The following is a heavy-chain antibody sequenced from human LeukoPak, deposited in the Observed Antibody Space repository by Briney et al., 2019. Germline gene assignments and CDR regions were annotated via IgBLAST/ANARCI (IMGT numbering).Heavy chain of an antibody. Sequence: ASVKVSCKASGYTFTSYGISWVRQAPGQGLEWMGWISAYNGNTIYAQKLQGRVTMTTDTSTSTAYMELRSLRSDDTAVYYCARAIWFGELLSYYFDYWGQGTLVTVSS. CDR1: GYTFTSYG. J-gene: IGHJ4*02. D-gene: IGHD3-10*01. V-gene: IGHV1-18*01. CDR2: ISAYNGNT. CDR3: ARAIWFGELLSYYFDY.